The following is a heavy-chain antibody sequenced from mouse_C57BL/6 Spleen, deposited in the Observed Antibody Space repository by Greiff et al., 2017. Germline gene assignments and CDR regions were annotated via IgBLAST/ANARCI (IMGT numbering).Heavy chain of an antibody. V-gene: IGHV1-64*01. CDR1: GYTFTSYW. J-gene: IGHJ4*01. CDR2: IHPNSGST. CDR3: ARDYVYYYAMDY. Sequence: QVQLQQPGAELVKPGASVKLSCKASGYTFTSYWMHWVKQRPGQGLEWIGMIHPNSGSTNYNEKFKSKATLTVDKSSSTAYMQLSSLTSEDSAVYYCARDYVYYYAMDYWGQGTSVTVSS. D-gene: IGHD2-4*01.